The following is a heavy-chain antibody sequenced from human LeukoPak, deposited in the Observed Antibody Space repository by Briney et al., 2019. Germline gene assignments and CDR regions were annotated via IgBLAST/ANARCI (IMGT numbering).Heavy chain of an antibody. CDR3: ARDVWELSSDY. CDR1: GYSISSGYY. V-gene: IGHV4-38-2*02. CDR2: IYHSGST. J-gene: IGHJ4*02. D-gene: IGHD1-26*01. Sequence: SETLSLTCTVSGYSISSGYYWGWIRQPPGKGLEWIGSIYHSGSTYYNPSLKSRVTISVDTSKNQFSLKLSSVTAADTAVYYCARDVWELSSDYWGQGTLVTVSS.